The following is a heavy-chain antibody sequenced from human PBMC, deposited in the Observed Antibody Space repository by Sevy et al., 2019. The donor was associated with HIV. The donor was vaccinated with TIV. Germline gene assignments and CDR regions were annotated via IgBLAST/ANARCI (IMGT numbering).Heavy chain of an antibody. V-gene: IGHV3-33*01. D-gene: IGHD3-22*01. J-gene: IGHJ4*02. CDR3: ARGGYYYDNAAYYALDS. CDR2: IWSDGAYQ. Sequence: GGSLRLSCAATGFTFSNYAMHWVRQAPGKGMEWVAIIWSDGAYQYHGDSVKGRFTISRDNSKNRLYLQMNNVRVEDTAVYYGARGGYYYDNAAYYALDSWGQGTLVTVSS. CDR1: GFTFSNYA.